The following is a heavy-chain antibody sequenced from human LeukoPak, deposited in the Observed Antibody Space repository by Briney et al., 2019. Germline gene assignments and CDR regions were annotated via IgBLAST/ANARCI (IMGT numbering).Heavy chain of an antibody. J-gene: IGHJ4*02. Sequence: GGSLRFSCAASGFTFSSYSMNWVRQAPGKGLEWVSSISSSSSYIYYADSVKGRFTISRDNAKNSLYLQMNSLRAEDTAVYYCARDHIVVVPAATPMDYWGQGTLVTVSS. D-gene: IGHD2-2*01. CDR3: ARDHIVVVPAATPMDY. V-gene: IGHV3-21*01. CDR1: GFTFSSYS. CDR2: ISSSSSYI.